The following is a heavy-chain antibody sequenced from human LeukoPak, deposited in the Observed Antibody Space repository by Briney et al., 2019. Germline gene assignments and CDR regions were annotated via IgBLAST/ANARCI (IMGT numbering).Heavy chain of an antibody. CDR1: GFTVSSNY. D-gene: IGHD1-26*01. J-gene: IGHJ3*02. CDR2: ISGSGGST. Sequence: GGSLRLSCAASGFTVSSNYMSWVRQAPGKGLEWVSVISGSGGSTYYADSVKGRFTISRDNSKNTLYLQMNSLRAEDTAVYYCAKDPDEWELSGSGAFDIWGQGTMVTVSS. V-gene: IGHV3-66*02. CDR3: AKDPDEWELSGSGAFDI.